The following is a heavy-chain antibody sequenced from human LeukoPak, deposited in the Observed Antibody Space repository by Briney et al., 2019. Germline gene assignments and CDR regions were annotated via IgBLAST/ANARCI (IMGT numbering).Heavy chain of an antibody. CDR2: IYTSGST. J-gene: IGHJ4*02. V-gene: IGHV4-4*07. CDR3: AGSGLESVDY. D-gene: IGHD3-3*01. Sequence: SETLPLTCTVSGGSISSYYWNWIRQPAGKGLEWIGRIYTSGSTNYNPSLKSRVTISVDTSKNQFSLKLSSVTAADTAVYYCAGSGLESVDYWGQGTLVTVSS. CDR1: GGSISSYY.